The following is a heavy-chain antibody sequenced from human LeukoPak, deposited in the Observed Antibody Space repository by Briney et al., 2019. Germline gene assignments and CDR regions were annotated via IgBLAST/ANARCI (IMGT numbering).Heavy chain of an antibody. V-gene: IGHV4-59*01. Sequence: SETLSLTCSVSDGSISSYYWSWIRQPPGKGLEWIGYIYYSGSTNYNPSLKSRVTISVDTSKNQFSLKLSSVTAADTAVYYCARQRWYYDSSGSFDYWGQGTLVTVSS. CDR1: DGSISSYY. CDR3: ARQRWYYDSSGSFDY. CDR2: IYYSGST. J-gene: IGHJ4*02. D-gene: IGHD3-22*01.